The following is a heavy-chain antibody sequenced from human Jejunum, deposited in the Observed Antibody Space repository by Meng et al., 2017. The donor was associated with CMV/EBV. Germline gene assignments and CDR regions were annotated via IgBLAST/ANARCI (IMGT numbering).Heavy chain of an antibody. V-gene: IGHV1-8*01. J-gene: IGHJ6*02. CDR2: MNPNSGNT. D-gene: IGHD2-2*01. CDR1: SYD. CDR3: ARKYCSSSSCKGGHGMDV. Sequence: SYDINWVRQATGQGLEWMGWMNPNSGNTGYAQKFQGRVTMTRNTSISTAYMELSSLRSEDTAVYYCARKYCSSSSCKGGHGMDVWGQWTTVTVSS.